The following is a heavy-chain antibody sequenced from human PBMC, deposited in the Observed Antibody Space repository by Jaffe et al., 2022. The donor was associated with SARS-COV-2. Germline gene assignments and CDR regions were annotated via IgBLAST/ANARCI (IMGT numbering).Heavy chain of an antibody. CDR2: INGSGGST. V-gene: IGHV3-23*01. CDR1: GFTFNSYA. D-gene: IGHD6-13*01. CDR3: AKGIRFTAAGSIHED. Sequence: EVQLLESGGGLVQPGGSLRLSCAASGFTFNSYAMSWVRQAPGKGLEWVSTINGSGGSTYYADSVKGRFTISRDNSKNTLYLQMNSLRPEDTAVYYCAKGIRFTAAGSIHEDWGQGTLVTVSS. J-gene: IGHJ4*02.